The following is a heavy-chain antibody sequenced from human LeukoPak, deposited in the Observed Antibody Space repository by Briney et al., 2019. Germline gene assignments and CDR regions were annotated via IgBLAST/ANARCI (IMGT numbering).Heavy chain of an antibody. CDR3: ARSRIAAAVRVGFYSY. V-gene: IGHV4-34*01. D-gene: IGHD6-13*01. Sequence: SETLSLTCAVYGGSFDNYYWTWIRQPPGKGLEWIGEINHSGSTNYNPSLKSRVTISVDTSKNQFSLKLSSVTAADTTVYYCARSRIAAAVRVGFYSYWGQGTLVTVSS. CDR2: INHSGST. CDR1: GGSFDNYY. J-gene: IGHJ4*02.